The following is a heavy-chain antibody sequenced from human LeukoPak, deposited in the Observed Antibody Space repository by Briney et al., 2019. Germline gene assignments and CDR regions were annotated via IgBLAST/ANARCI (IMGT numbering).Heavy chain of an antibody. J-gene: IGHJ6*02. CDR1: GGTFSSYA. V-gene: IGHV1-69*04. CDR2: IIPILGIA. CDR3: ASRNPYYYGSGSYDYGMDV. Sequence: GASVKVSCKASGGTFSSYAISWVRQAPGQGLEWMGRIIPILGIANYAQKFQGRVTITADKSTSTAYMELSSLRSEDTAVYYCASRNPYYYGSGSYDYGMDVWGQGTTVTVSS. D-gene: IGHD3-10*01.